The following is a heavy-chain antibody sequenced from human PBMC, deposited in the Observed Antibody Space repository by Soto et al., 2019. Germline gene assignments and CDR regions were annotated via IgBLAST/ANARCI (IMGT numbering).Heavy chain of an antibody. CDR2: IFRDGNTK. CDR1: GFSFSNYG. V-gene: IGHV3-33*06. J-gene: IGHJ4*02. Sequence: QVQLAESGGGVVQPGGSLTLSCAASGFSFSNYGMHWDRQAPGKGLEWVAAIFRDGNTKQYADSVKGRFSVSRDNSQNTLYLQMNSLRTEDTAVYYSTNWRASFNFDYWAQGALVTVSS. CDR3: TNWRASFNFDY.